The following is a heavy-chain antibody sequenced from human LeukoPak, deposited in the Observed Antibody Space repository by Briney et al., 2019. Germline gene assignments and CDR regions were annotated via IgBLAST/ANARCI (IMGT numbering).Heavy chain of an antibody. J-gene: IGHJ4*02. V-gene: IGHV1-18*04. CDR3: ARRPLRGESIDY. CDR1: GYTFTSCG. D-gene: IGHD5-12*01. CDR2: ISAYNGDT. Sequence: EASVKVPCKASGYTFTSCGISWVRQAPGQGLEWMGWISAYNGDTHYAQKLQDRVTMTTDTSTSTAYMELRSLRSDDTAVYYCARRPLRGESIDYWGQGTLVTVSS.